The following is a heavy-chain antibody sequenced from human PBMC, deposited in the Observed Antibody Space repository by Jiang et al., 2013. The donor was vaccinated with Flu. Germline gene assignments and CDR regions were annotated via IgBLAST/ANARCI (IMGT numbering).Heavy chain of an antibody. CDR1: GYTFTGYY. J-gene: IGHJ4*02. CDR2: INPNSGGT. CDR3: ARSPTVTTSSGYYFDY. Sequence: SGAEVKKPGASVKVSCKASGYTFTGYYMHWVRQAPGQGLEWMGWINPNSGGTNYAQKFQGWVTMTRDTSISTAYMELSRLRSDDTAVYYCARSPTVTTSSGYYFDYWGQGTLVTVSS. V-gene: IGHV1-2*04. D-gene: IGHD4-17*01.